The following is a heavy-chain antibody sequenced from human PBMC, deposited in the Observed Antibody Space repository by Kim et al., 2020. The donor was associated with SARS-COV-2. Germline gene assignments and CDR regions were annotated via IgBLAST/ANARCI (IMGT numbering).Heavy chain of an antibody. CDR3: ASEVVAPIGGIDY. V-gene: IGHV3-74*01. J-gene: IGHJ4*02. D-gene: IGHD3-22*01. Sequence: YADSVKGRFTISRDNAKNTLYLQMNSLRAEDTAVYYCASEVVAPIGGIDYWGQGTLVTVSS.